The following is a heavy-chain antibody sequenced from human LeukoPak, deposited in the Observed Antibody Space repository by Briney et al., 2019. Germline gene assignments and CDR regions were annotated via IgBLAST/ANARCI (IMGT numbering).Heavy chain of an antibody. Sequence: GGSLRLSCAATGFTFSSYAMSWVRQAPGKGLEWVSAISGSGGSTYYADSVKGRFTISRDNSKNTLYLQMNSLRAEDAAVYYCAKFRNRAFDIWGQGTMVTVSS. J-gene: IGHJ3*02. V-gene: IGHV3-23*01. CDR2: ISGSGGST. CDR3: AKFRNRAFDI. CDR1: GFTFSSYA.